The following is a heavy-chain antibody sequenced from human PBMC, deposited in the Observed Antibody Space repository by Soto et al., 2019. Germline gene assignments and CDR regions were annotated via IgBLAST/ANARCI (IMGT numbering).Heavy chain of an antibody. D-gene: IGHD2-2*01. CDR1: GGTFSSYA. CDR2: IIPIFGTA. J-gene: IGHJ6*02. CDR3: ARRYCSSTSCRSDYYYYGMDV. Sequence: GASVKVSCKASGGTFSSYAISWVRQAPGQGLEWMGGIIPIFGTANYAQKFQGRVTITADESTSTAYMELSSLRSEDTAVYYCARRYCSSTSCRSDYYYYGMDVWGQGTTVIV. V-gene: IGHV1-69*13.